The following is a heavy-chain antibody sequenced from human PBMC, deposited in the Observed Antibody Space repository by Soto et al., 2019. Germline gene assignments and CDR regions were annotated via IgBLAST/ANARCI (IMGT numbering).Heavy chain of an antibody. D-gene: IGHD3-16*01. CDR2: IIPIFGTA. CDR3: APPPEGGTAYYYSGMDV. CDR1: GGTFSSYA. Sequence: QVQLVQSGAEVKKPGSSVKVSCKASGGTFSSYAISWVRQAPGQGLEWMGGIIPIFGTADYAQKFQDRVTITADEATSTAYMELSSLRSEDTAVDYCAPPPEGGTAYYYSGMDVWGQGTTVTVSS. V-gene: IGHV1-69*12. J-gene: IGHJ6*02.